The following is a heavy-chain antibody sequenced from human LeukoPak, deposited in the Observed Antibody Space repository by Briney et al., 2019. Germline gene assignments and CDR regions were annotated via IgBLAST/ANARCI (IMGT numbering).Heavy chain of an antibody. V-gene: IGHV1-69*04. CDR1: GRTFSSYA. Sequence: SVTVSCKASGRTFSSYAISWVRQAPGQGRDWKGRIIPIFGIANYAQKFQGRVTITADKATSTAYMELSSLRSEDTAVYYCAREGEYTFQHWGQGTLVTVSS. CDR3: AREGEYTFQH. D-gene: IGHD2/OR15-2a*01. J-gene: IGHJ1*01. CDR2: IIPIFGIA.